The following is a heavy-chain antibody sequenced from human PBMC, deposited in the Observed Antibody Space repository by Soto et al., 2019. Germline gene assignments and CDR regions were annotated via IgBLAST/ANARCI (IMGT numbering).Heavy chain of an antibody. V-gene: IGHV1-46*03. D-gene: IGHD3-3*01. CDR2: INPSGGST. CDR3: AREARSRFLEWLDAFDI. J-gene: IGHJ3*02. CDR1: GYTFTSYY. Sequence: ASVKVSCKASGYTFTSYYMHWVRQAPGQGLEWMGIINPSGGSTSYAKKFQGRVTMTRDTSTSTVYMELSSLRSEDTAVYYCAREARSRFLEWLDAFDIWGQGTMVTVSS.